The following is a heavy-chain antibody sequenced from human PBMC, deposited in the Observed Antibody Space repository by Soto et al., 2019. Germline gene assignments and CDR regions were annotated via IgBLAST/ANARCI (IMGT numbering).Heavy chain of an antibody. Sequence: ASVKVSCKASGYTFTSYGISWVRQAPGQGLEWMGWISAYNGNTNYAQKLQGRVTMTTDTSTSTAYMELRSLRSDDTAVYYCARLFGYYYDSSGYYPQPYFDYWGQGTLVTVSS. V-gene: IGHV1-18*01. J-gene: IGHJ4*02. CDR3: ARLFGYYYDSSGYYPQPYFDY. CDR1: GYTFTSYG. CDR2: ISAYNGNT. D-gene: IGHD3-22*01.